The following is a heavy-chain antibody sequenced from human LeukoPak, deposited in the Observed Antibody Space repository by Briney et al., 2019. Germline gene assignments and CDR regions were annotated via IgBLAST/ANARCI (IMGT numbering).Heavy chain of an antibody. D-gene: IGHD2-8*02. CDR2: IDTTGDT. Sequence: GGSLRLSCAASGFTFSSYDMHWVRQGTGKGLEWVSAIDTTGDTYYPGSVKGRFTISRENAKSTLSLQMNSLRAEDTAIYYCATYRQVLLPFESWGQGTLVTVSS. CDR1: GFTFSSYD. V-gene: IGHV3-13*01. J-gene: IGHJ4*01. CDR3: ATYRQVLLPFES.